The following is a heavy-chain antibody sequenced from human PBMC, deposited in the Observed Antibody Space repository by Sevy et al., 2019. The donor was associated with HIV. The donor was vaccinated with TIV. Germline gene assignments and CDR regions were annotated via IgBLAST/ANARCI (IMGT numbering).Heavy chain of an antibody. CDR3: ANSRGRYEGSSWLYYYYIMDV. CDR2: ISNDGSDK. V-gene: IGHV3-30*18. D-gene: IGHD2-2*01. CDR1: GFSFSRHG. J-gene: IGHJ6*02. Sequence: GGSLRLSCVAAGFSFSRHGMHWARQAPGKGLEWVAVISNDGSDKEYAESVKGRFTVSRDNSKDTVYRQMNSLRLDDTAVYYCANSRGRYEGSSWLYYYYIMDVWGQGTTVTVSS.